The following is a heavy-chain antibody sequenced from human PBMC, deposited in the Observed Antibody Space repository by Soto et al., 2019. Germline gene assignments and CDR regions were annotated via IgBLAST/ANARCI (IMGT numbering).Heavy chain of an antibody. Sequence: GASVKASSKAPGYTFTDAYLTWVRQASGQGQEWMGWINPNSGGTNYAQQFQGWVTMTRDTPISTAYMELSRLRSDDTAVYYCVSVRTFRDARNAIDLSGQRTLVS. D-gene: IGHD1-7*01. V-gene: IGHV1-2*04. CDR1: GYTFTDAY. CDR3: VSVRTFRDARNAIDL. CDR2: INPNSGGT. J-gene: IGHJ3*01.